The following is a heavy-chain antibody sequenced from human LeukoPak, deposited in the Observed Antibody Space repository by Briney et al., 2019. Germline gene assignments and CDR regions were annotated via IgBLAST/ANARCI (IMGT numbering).Heavy chain of an antibody. V-gene: IGHV3-23*01. Sequence: PGGSLRLSCAASGFTFDDYGMSWVRQAPGKGLEWISTIVGSGDSTWYADSVKGRFSISRDNSKNTLYLQMNSLRAEDTAVYYCAKGHYGSGSYYFDYWGQGTLVTVSS. CDR3: AKGHYGSGSYYFDY. J-gene: IGHJ4*02. CDR2: IVGSGDST. CDR1: GFTFDDYG. D-gene: IGHD3-10*01.